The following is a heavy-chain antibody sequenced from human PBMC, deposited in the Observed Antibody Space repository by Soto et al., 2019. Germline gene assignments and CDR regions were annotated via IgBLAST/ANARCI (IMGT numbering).Heavy chain of an antibody. V-gene: IGHV1-18*01. CDR3: ATCDSRGYDQPAVY. CDR2: VSVYNGNT. D-gene: IGHD3-22*01. CDR1: GYTFTSYG. J-gene: IGHJ4*02. Sequence: QVQLVQSGAEVKKSGASVRVSCKTSGYTFTSYGITWVRQAPGQGLEWMGRVSVYNGNTNYAQKCHGRVTMTRDTSTSTAFLELRNLGYDDTALYFCATCDSRGYDQPAVYWGQGTTVTVSS.